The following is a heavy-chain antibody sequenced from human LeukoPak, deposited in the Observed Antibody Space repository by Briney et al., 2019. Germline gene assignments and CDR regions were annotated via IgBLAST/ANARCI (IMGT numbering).Heavy chain of an antibody. J-gene: IGHJ5*02. V-gene: IGHV4-38-2*02. D-gene: IGHD2-2*01. CDR3: ARDRPAANWFDP. Sequence: SETLSLTCAVSGYSISSGYYWGWIRQPPGKGLEWIGSIYHSGSTYYNPSLKSRVTISVDTSKNQFSLKLSSVTAADTAVYYCARDRPAANWFDPWGQGTLVTVSS. CDR1: GYSISSGYY. CDR2: IYHSGST.